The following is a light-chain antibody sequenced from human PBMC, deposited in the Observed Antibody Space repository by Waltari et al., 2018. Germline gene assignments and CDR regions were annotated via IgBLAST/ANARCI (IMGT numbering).Light chain of an antibody. CDR3: AAWHDSLNDYV. V-gene: IGLV1-44*01. CDR1: SSTRGSNS. J-gene: IGLJ1*01. CDR2: DNN. Sequence: QSVLTQPPSASGTPGQRVTISCSGSSSTRGSNSVNWYQHLPGTAPKLLIYDNNQRPSGCPDRFSGSKSGTSASLAISGLRSEDEADYYCAAWHDSLNDYVFGTGTRLIVL.